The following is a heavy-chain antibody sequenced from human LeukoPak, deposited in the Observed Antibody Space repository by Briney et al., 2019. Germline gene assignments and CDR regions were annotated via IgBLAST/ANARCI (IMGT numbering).Heavy chain of an antibody. CDR2: IYTSGST. V-gene: IGHV4-4*09. D-gene: IGHD3-3*01. Sequence: PSETLSLTCTVSGGSISSYYWSWIRQPPGKGLEWIGYIYTSGSTNYNPSLKSRVTISVDTSKNQFSLKLSSVTAADTAVYYCARHLYPHTYYDFWSGYLALSSHNWFDPWGQGTLVTVSS. CDR1: GGSISSYY. CDR3: ARHLYPHTYYDFWSGYLALSSHNWFDP. J-gene: IGHJ5*02.